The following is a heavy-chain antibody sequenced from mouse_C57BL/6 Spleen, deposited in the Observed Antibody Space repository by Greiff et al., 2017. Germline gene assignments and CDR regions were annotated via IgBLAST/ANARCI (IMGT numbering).Heavy chain of an antibody. J-gene: IGHJ2*01. D-gene: IGHD2-4*01. CDR3: ARSGKYDYDGDYFDY. Sequence: VQLQQSGAELVKPGASVKLSCKASGYTFTSYWMHWVKQRPGRGLEWIGRIDPNSGGTKYNEKFKSKATLTVDKPSSTAYMQRSSLTSEDSAVYYCARSGKYDYDGDYFDYWGQGTTLTVSS. CDR1: GYTFTSYW. V-gene: IGHV1-72*01. CDR2: IDPNSGGT.